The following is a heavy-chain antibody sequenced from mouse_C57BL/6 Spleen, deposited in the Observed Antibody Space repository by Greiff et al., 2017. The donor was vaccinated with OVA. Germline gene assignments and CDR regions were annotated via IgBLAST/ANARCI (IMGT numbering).Heavy chain of an antibody. CDR2: IYPRDGST. CDR3: ARRGYGSSRGNYAMDY. J-gene: IGHJ4*01. V-gene: IGHV1-78*01. D-gene: IGHD1-1*01. CDR1: GYTFTDHT. Sequence: VQLQQSDAELVKPGASVKISCKVSGYTFTDHTIHWMKQRPEQGLEWIGYIYPRDGSTKYNEKFKGKATLTADKSSSTAYMQLNSLTSEDSAVYFCARRGYGSSRGNYAMDYWGQGTSVTVSS.